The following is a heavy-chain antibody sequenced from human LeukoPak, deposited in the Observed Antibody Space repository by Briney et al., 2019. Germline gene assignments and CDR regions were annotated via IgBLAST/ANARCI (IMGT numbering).Heavy chain of an antibody. CDR1: GYTFTSYG. CDR2: FIPILGIA. CDR3: ASVTYDSFDY. Sequence: GASVKVSCKASGYTFTSYGISWVRQAPGQGLEWMGRFIPILGIANYAQKFQGRVTITADKSTSTAYMELSSLRSEDTAVYYCASVTYDSFDYWGQGTLVTVPS. V-gene: IGHV1-69*04. J-gene: IGHJ4*02. D-gene: IGHD5-12*01.